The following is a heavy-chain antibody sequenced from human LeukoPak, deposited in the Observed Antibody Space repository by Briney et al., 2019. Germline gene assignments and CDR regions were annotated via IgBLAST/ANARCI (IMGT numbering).Heavy chain of an antibody. CDR1: GGSISSGPYY. Sequence: PSETLSLTCTVSGGSISSGPYYWGWIRQPPGKGLEWIGEINHSGSTNYNPSLKSRVTISVDTSRNQFSLRLSSVTAADTAVYYCARVTGYMTEDFFDYWGQGTLVTVSS. CDR2: INHSGST. CDR3: ARVTGYMTEDFFDY. V-gene: IGHV4-39*07. D-gene: IGHD6-13*01. J-gene: IGHJ4*02.